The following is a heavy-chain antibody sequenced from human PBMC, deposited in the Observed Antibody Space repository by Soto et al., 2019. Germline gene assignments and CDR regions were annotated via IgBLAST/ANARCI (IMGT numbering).Heavy chain of an antibody. Sequence: EVQLVESGGGLVQPGRSLRLSCVASGFTFDDYGLHWVRQTPEKGLEWVSSITWNSGSVFYAGSVKGRFTISRDKANNSLSGKWRGWRLEARELYYCTKGDRGQESDAFNFWGQGKMVPVPS. CDR1: GFTFDDYG. D-gene: IGHD5-12*01. J-gene: IGHJ3*01. V-gene: IGHV3-9*01. CDR3: TKGDRGQESDAFNF. CDR2: ITWNSGSV.